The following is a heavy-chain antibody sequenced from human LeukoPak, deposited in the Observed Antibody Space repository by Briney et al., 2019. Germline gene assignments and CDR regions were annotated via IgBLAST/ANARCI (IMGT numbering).Heavy chain of an antibody. CDR1: GGSFSGYY. J-gene: IGHJ3*02. CDR2: INHSGST. D-gene: IGHD3-22*01. V-gene: IGHV4-34*01. CDR3: ARVRGYRVVISPPFHDAFDI. Sequence: SETLSLTCAVYGGSFSGYYWSWIRQPPGKGLEWIGEINHSGSTNYNPSLKSRVTISVDTSKNQFSLKLSSVTAADTAVYYCARVRGYRVVISPPFHDAFDIWGQGTMVTVSS.